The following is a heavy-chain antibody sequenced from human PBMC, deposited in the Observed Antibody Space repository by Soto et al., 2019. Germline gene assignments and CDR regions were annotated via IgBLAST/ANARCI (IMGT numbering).Heavy chain of an antibody. Sequence: QVQLVQSGAEVKKPGASLKVSCQASGYSFSDYGIAWARQAPGQGLAWVGWISTYNGNTNYAQKFQGRVTMTTDTSANTAYMELRSLRSDDTAMYYCARYGYSSGWYLGTGMDVWGQGTPVTVSS. CDR1: GYSFSDYG. J-gene: IGHJ6*02. CDR2: ISTYNGNT. V-gene: IGHV1-18*04. D-gene: IGHD6-19*01. CDR3: ARYGYSSGWYLGTGMDV.